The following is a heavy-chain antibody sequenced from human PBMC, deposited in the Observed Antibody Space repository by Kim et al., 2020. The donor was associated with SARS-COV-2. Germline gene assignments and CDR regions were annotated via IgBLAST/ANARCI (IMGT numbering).Heavy chain of an antibody. Sequence: GGSLRLSCAASGFTFSNYWMHWVRQAPGKGLVWVSRINRNGRDTTYADSVKGRFTISRDNAKSTVYLQMNTMRAEDTAVYYCARVECSSTCYIDYWGQGALVTVSS. CDR3: ARVECSSTCYIDY. D-gene: IGHD6-13*01. V-gene: IGHV3-74*01. CDR1: GFTFSNYW. CDR2: INRNGRDT. J-gene: IGHJ4*02.